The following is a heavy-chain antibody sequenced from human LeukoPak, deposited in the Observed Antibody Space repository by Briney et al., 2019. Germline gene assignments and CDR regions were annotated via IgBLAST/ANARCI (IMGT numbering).Heavy chain of an antibody. V-gene: IGHV3-30*02. D-gene: IGHD3-22*01. CDR3: AKWRSSGYYLDY. CDR2: IRYDGNNK. CDR1: GFNFNSYG. J-gene: IGHJ4*02. Sequence: TGGSLRLSCAASGFNFNSYGMQGVRQAPGKGLEGVAFIRYDGNNKYYADSVKGRFTISRDNAKNTLYLQMNSLRAEDTAVYYCAKWRSSGYYLDYWGQGTLVTVSS.